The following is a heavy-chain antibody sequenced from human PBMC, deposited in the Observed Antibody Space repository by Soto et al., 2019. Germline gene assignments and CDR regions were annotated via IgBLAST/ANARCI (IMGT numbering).Heavy chain of an antibody. CDR3: ARGGNSSPDGDY. J-gene: IGHJ4*02. CDR1: GFTFSSYS. D-gene: IGHD4-4*01. Sequence: EVQLVESGGGLVKPGGSLRLSCAASGFTFSSYSMNWVRQAPGKGLEWVSSISSSSSYIYYADSVKGRFTISRDNAKNSLYQQMNSLRAEDTAVYYCARGGNSSPDGDYWGQGTLVTVSS. CDR2: ISSSSSYI. V-gene: IGHV3-21*01.